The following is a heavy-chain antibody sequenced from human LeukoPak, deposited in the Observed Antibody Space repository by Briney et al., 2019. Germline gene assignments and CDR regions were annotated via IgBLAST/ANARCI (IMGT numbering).Heavy chain of an antibody. CDR3: ARGGNRLYYDSSGPIDY. Sequence: GGSLRLSCAASGFTFSSYAMHWVRQAPGKGLEWVAVISYDGSNKYYADSVKGRFTISRDNAKNSLYLQMNSLRAEDTAVYYCARGGNRLYYDSSGPIDYWGQGTLVTVSS. D-gene: IGHD3-22*01. CDR2: ISYDGSNK. J-gene: IGHJ4*02. CDR1: GFTFSSYA. V-gene: IGHV3-30-3*01.